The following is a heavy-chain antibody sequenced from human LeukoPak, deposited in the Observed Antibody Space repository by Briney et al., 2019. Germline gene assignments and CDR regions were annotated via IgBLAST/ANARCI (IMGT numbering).Heavy chain of an antibody. CDR2: IYYSGST. CDR1: GGSISSSSYY. J-gene: IGHJ5*02. Sequence: SETLSLTCTVSGGSISSSSYYWGWIRQPPGKGLEWIGSIYYSGSTYYNPSLKSRVTISVDTSKNQFSLKLSSVTAADTAVYYCARDTQQLVVGGVYNWFDPWGQGTLVTVSS. CDR3: ARDTQQLVVGGVYNWFDP. D-gene: IGHD6-13*01. V-gene: IGHV4-39*07.